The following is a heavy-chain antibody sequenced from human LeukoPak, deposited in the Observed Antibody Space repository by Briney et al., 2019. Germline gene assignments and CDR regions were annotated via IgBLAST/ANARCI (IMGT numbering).Heavy chain of an antibody. CDR1: GFTFSSYS. CDR3: ARAPSYYYDSSGYSHFDY. D-gene: IGHD3-22*01. Sequence: GGSLRLSCAASGFTFSSYSMNWVRQAPGKGLEWVSSISSSSSYIYYADSVKGRFTISRDNAKNPLYLQMNSLRAEDTAVYYCARAPSYYYDSSGYSHFDYWGQGTLVTVSS. V-gene: IGHV3-21*01. CDR2: ISSSSSYI. J-gene: IGHJ4*02.